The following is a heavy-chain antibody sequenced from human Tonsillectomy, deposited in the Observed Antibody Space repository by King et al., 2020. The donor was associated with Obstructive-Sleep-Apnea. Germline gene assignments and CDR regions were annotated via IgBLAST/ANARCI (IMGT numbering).Heavy chain of an antibody. CDR3: ARRSLESPQVPDYLDY. V-gene: IGHV5-51*01. J-gene: IGHJ4*02. D-gene: IGHD3-10*01. Sequence: QLVQSGAEVKKPGESLKISCKGSGYRFFNYWIVWVRQMPGKGLEWMGIIYPGDSDTRYSPSFQGQVTISADKSISTAYLQWRSLKAADTATYYCARRSLESPQVPDYLDYWGQGTLVTVSS. CDR1: GYRFFNYW. CDR2: IYPGDSDT.